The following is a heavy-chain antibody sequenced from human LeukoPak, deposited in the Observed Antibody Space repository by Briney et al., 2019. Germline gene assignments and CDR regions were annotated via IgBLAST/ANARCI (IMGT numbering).Heavy chain of an antibody. CDR1: GFTFSSYS. CDR3: ARDRWDIVVVPAAREIDY. D-gene: IGHD2-2*01. Sequence: GGSLRLSCAASGFTFSSYSMNWVRQAPGKGLEWVSSISSSSSYIYYADSVKGRFTTSRDNAKNSLYLQINSLRAEDTAVYFCARDRWDIVVVPAAREIDYWGQGTLVTVSS. CDR2: ISSSSSYI. V-gene: IGHV3-21*01. J-gene: IGHJ4*02.